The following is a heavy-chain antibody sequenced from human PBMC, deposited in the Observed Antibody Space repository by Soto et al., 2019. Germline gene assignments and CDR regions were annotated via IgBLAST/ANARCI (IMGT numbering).Heavy chain of an antibody. CDR3: ARSYDSRYFYYYGMEV. J-gene: IGHJ6*02. CDR2: ISAGNGNT. D-gene: IGHD5-12*01. CDR1: GYTFRSYA. V-gene: IGHV1-3*01. Sequence: ASVKVSCKASGYTFRSYAIHWVRQAPGQRLEWMGWISAGNGNTKYSEKFQGRVTITRDTAASTAYMEVSSLRSEDTGVYYCARSYDSRYFYYYGMEVWGQGTTVTVCS.